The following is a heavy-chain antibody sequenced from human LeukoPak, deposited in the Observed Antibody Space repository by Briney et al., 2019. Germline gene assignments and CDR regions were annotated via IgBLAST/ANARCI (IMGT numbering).Heavy chain of an antibody. D-gene: IGHD3-22*01. CDR3: ARVGSSGYSNY. CDR1: GFTFSSYS. Sequence: GGSLRLSCAASGFTFSSYSMNWVRQAPGKGLEWVSSISGSSSYIYYADSVKGRFTISRDNAKNSLYLQMNSLRAEDTAVYYCARVGSSGYSNYWGQGTLVTVSS. CDR2: ISGSSSYI. V-gene: IGHV3-21*01. J-gene: IGHJ4*02.